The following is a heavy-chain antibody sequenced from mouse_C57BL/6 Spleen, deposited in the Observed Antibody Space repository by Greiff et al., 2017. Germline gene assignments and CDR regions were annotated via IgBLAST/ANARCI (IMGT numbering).Heavy chain of an antibody. D-gene: IGHD1-2*01. CDR3: ARPVLRPTGWYFDV. Sequence: QVQLQQSGAELVKPGASVKISCKASGYAFSSYWMNWVKQRPGKGLEWIGQIYPGDGDTNYNGKFKGKATLTADKSSSTAYMQLSSLTSEDSAVYFWARPVLRPTGWYFDVWGTGTTVTVSS. V-gene: IGHV1-80*01. J-gene: IGHJ1*03. CDR1: GYAFSSYW. CDR2: IYPGDGDT.